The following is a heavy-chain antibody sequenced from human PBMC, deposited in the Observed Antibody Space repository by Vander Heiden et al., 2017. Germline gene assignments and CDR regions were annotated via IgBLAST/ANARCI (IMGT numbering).Heavy chain of an antibody. CDR3: TRALRYYYDSSGYYWGY. Sequence: QVQLVQSGAEVKKPGSSVKASCTASGGTFSRQAISWVRRAPGQGLEWMGGIIPIFGTANYAQKFQGRVTITADESTSTAYMELSSLRSEDTAVYYCTRALRYYYDSSGYYWGYWGQGTLVTVSS. J-gene: IGHJ4*02. CDR2: IIPIFGTA. V-gene: IGHV1-69*01. CDR1: GGTFSRQA. D-gene: IGHD3-22*01.